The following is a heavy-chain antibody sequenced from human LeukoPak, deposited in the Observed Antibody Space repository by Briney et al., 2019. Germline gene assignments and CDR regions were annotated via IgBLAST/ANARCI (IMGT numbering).Heavy chain of an antibody. V-gene: IGHV1-46*01. CDR2: INPSGGST. D-gene: IGHD1-1*01. CDR1: GYTFTSYY. Sequence: PGASVKVSCKASGYTFTSYYMHWVRQAPGQGLEWMGIINPSGGSTSYAQKFQGRVTMTRDTSTSTVYMEMSSLRSEDTAVYYCASIEGVQLGGYAFDIWGQGTMVTVSS. CDR3: ASIEGVQLGGYAFDI. J-gene: IGHJ3*02.